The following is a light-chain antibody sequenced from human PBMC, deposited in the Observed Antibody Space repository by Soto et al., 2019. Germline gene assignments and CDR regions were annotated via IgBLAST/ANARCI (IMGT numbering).Light chain of an antibody. V-gene: IGKV3-15*01. CDR3: QQYDNWPLT. CDR1: QTVNNN. CDR2: GAS. J-gene: IGKJ4*01. Sequence: DIVLTQSPGTRSLSPGERAILSCRASQTVNNNLAWFQQKPGQAPRLLIYGASTRATGFPARFSGSGSGTESSLTISSLQSEDFAVYYCQQYDNWPLTFGGGTKVDI.